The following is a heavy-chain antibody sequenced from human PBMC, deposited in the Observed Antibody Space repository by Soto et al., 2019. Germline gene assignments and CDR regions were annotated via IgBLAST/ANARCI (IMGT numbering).Heavy chain of an antibody. Sequence: SVKVACTASAGSFISYARIWVRQAPGQGLEWMGGIIPIFGTANYAQKFQGRVTITADESTSTAYMELSSLRSEDTAVYYCARVPYCGGDCYSGGMDVWGQGTTVTVSS. CDR3: ARVPYCGGDCYSGGMDV. CDR1: AGSFISYA. J-gene: IGHJ6*02. D-gene: IGHD2-21*02. V-gene: IGHV1-69*01. CDR2: IIPIFGTA.